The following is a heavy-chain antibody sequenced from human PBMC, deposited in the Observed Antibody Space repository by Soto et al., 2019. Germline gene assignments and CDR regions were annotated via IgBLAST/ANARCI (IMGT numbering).Heavy chain of an antibody. Sequence: QVQLVQSGSELKKPGASVKVSCKASGYTFTGYAMHWVRQAPGQRLEWMGWINAGNGNTKYSQKFQGRFTITRDTYEXTXSMELTSLRSEDTAVYYCAKGEWSCCRGGSCYYFDYWGQGTVVTVSS. V-gene: IGHV1-3*01. J-gene: IGHJ4*02. CDR1: GYTFTGYA. CDR3: AKGEWSCCRGGSCYYFDY. CDR2: INAGNGNT. D-gene: IGHD2-15*01.